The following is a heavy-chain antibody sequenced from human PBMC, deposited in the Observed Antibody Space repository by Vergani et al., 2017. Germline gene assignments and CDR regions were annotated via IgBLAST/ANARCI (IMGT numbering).Heavy chain of an antibody. J-gene: IGHJ4*02. D-gene: IGHD6-13*01. CDR2: ISWNSGSI. Sequence: EVQLVESGGGLVQPGRSLRLSCAASGFTFDDYAMHWVRQAPGKGLEWVSGISWNSGSIGYADSVKGRFTISRDNAKNSLYLQMNSLRAEDTALYYCARATFRWQLAIDYWGQGTLVTVSS. CDR1: GFTFDDYA. V-gene: IGHV3-9*01. CDR3: ARATFRWQLAIDY.